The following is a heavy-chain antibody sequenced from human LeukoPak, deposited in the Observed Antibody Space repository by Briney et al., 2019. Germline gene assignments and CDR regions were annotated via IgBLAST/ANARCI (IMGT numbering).Heavy chain of an antibody. CDR1: GYSISSGYY. Sequence: PSETLPLTCTVSGYSISSGYYWGWIRQPPGKGLEWIGSIYHSGSTYYNPSLKSRVTISVDTSKNQFSLKLSSVTAADTAVYYCARHGITMVRGVIAADYYYYMDVWGKGTTVTISS. CDR3: ARHGITMVRGVIAADYYYYMDV. J-gene: IGHJ6*03. V-gene: IGHV4-38-2*02. D-gene: IGHD3-10*01. CDR2: IYHSGST.